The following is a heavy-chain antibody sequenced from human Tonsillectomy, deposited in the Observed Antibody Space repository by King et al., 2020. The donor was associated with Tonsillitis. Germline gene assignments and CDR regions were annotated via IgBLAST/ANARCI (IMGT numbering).Heavy chain of an antibody. J-gene: IGHJ6*02. Sequence: VQLVESGGGLIQPGESLRLSCAASGFTVSSNYMSWVRQAPGKGLEWVSFIYSGGSTYYADSVTGRFTISRDNSKNTLYLQMNSLRAEDTAVYYCATRSIPYYSYAMDVWGQGTTVTVSS. CDR1: GFTVSSNY. CDR2: IYSGGST. V-gene: IGHV3-53*01. CDR3: ATRSIPYYSYAMDV.